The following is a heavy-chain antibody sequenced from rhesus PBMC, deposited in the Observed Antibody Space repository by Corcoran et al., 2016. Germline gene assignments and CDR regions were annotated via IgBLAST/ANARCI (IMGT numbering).Heavy chain of an antibody. CDR2: IYGSGSST. V-gene: IGHV4-169*02. J-gene: IGHJ4*01. Sequence: QLQLQESGPGLVKPSETLSVTCAVSGGSISSSYWSWICQAPGKGLELIGYIYGSGSSTNYNPSLKGRVTLSVDTSKHQLSLKLSSVTTADTAVYYCARDEVSRGYFDYWGQGVLVTVSS. CDR3: ARDEVSRGYFDY. CDR1: GGSISSSY.